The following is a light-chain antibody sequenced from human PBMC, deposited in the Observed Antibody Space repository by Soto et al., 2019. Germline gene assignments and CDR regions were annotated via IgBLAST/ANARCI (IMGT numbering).Light chain of an antibody. Sequence: DIQLTQSPSFLSASVGDRVTITCRASQGISSYLAWYQQKPGKAPKLLMYVASTLQSGVPSRFSGSGSGTEFTLTISSLQPEDFASYYCQQLNSYPLTFGGGTKVEIK. CDR3: QQLNSYPLT. V-gene: IGKV1-9*01. CDR1: QGISSY. J-gene: IGKJ4*01. CDR2: VAS.